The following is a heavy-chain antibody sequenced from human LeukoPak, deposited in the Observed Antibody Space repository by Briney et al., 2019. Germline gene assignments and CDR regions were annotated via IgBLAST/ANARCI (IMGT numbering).Heavy chain of an antibody. V-gene: IGHV4-38-2*01. J-gene: IGHJ4*02. CDR3: ARASVEHSIVAGDYFDY. CDR2: ISQSAIA. Sequence: PSETLSLTCAVSGYSINNAHYWAWIRQPPGKGLEWIGNISQSAIASYNPSLKSRVTISLDTSNNHFSLDLRSVTAADTAVYFCARASVEHSIVAGDYFDYWGQRTLVTVSS. CDR1: GYSINNAHY. D-gene: IGHD2-15*01.